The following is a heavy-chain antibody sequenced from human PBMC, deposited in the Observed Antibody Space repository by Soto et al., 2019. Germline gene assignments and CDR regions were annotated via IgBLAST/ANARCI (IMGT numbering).Heavy chain of an antibody. V-gene: IGHV3-23*01. CDR1: GFTFNIYA. J-gene: IGHJ6*02. Sequence: GGSLRLSCAASGFTFNIYAMSWGRQAPGKGLEWVSIISGSGGSMYYADSVKGRFTISRDNSKNTVYLQMNTLRAEDTAVYYCAKDWGRGGATADYYYALDVWGQGTTVTVS. D-gene: IGHD1-26*01. CDR2: ISGSGGSM. CDR3: AKDWGRGGATADYYYALDV.